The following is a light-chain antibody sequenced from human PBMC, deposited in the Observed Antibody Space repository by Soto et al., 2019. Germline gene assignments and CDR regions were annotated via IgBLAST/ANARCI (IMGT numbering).Light chain of an antibody. CDR2: NDK. CDR1: RSNIGTNP. Sequence: QSVLTQLPSASGTPGQRVTISCSGDRSNIGTNPVAWYQQLPGTAPKLLINNDKHRPSGVPDRFSGSRSGASASLAISGLQSEDEADYFCGAWDSSLNGYVFGTGTKLTVL. J-gene: IGLJ1*01. V-gene: IGLV1-44*01. CDR3: GAWDSSLNGYV.